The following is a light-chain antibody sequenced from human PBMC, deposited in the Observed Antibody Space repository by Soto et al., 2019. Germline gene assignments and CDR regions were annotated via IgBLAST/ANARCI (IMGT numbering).Light chain of an antibody. CDR2: GAS. V-gene: IGKV3-20*01. J-gene: IGKJ2*01. CDR1: QSVRSNY. CDR3: QQYGEIPPLYT. Sequence: EIVLTQSPGTLSWSPGEEATLSCRASQSVRSNYLAWYQQRPGQAPRLLISGASSRATGIPERFSGSGSGTDFTLTISRLEPEDFAVYYCQQYGEIPPLYTFGQGTKLEIK.